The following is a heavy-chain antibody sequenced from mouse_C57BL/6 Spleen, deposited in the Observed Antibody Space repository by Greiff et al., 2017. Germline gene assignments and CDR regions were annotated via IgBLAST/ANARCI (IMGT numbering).Heavy chain of an antibody. CDR2: INPSTGGT. D-gene: IGHD3-1*01. V-gene: IGHV1-42*01. CDR3: ARQLDY. CDR1: GYSFTGYY. Sequence: VPLQQSGPALVKPGASVTISCKASGYSFTGYYMNWVKQSPEKSLEWIGEINPSTGGTTYNQKFKAKATLTVDKSSSTAYMQLKSLTSEDSAVYYCARQLDYWGQGTTLTVSS. J-gene: IGHJ2*01.